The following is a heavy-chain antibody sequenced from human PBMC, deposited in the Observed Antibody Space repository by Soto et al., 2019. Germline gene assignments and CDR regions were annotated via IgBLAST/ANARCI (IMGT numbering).Heavy chain of an antibody. Sequence: EVQLVESGGGLVQPGGSLRLSCAASGFTFSSYSMNWVRQAPGKGLEWVSYISSSSSTIYYADSVKGRFTISRDNAKDSLYLQMTSLRDEDTAVYYLAGSGSYLDLGAFDIWGQGTMVTVSS. CDR3: AGSGSYLDLGAFDI. CDR2: ISSSSSTI. J-gene: IGHJ3*02. V-gene: IGHV3-48*02. D-gene: IGHD3-10*01. CDR1: GFTFSSYS.